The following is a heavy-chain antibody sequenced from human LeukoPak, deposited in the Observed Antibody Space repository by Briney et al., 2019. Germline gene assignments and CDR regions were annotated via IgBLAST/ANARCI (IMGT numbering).Heavy chain of an antibody. J-gene: IGHJ4*02. V-gene: IGHV4-39*07. Sequence: PSETLSLTCTVSGGSISSSYYYWGWIRQPPGKGLEWIGNIYYSGSTYYNPSLKSRVTISVDTSKNQFSLKLSSVTAADTAVYYCARLAWGRLDYWGQGTLVTVSS. CDR1: GGSISSSYYY. D-gene: IGHD7-27*01. CDR2: IYYSGST. CDR3: ARLAWGRLDY.